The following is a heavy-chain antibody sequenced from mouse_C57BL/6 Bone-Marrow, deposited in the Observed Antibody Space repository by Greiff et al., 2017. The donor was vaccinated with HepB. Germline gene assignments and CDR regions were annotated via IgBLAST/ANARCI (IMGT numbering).Heavy chain of an antibody. V-gene: IGHV15-2*01. CDR1: DSEVFPIAY. J-gene: IGHJ4*01. CDR2: ILPSIGRT. D-gene: IGHD1-1*01. Sequence: QVQLQQSGSELRSPGSSVKLSCKDFDSEVFPIAYMSWVRQKPGHGFEWIGGILPSIGRTIYGEKFEDKATLDADTLSNTAYLELNSLTSEDSAIYYCARGITTSEDYAMDYWGQGTSVTVSS. CDR3: ARGITTSEDYAMDY.